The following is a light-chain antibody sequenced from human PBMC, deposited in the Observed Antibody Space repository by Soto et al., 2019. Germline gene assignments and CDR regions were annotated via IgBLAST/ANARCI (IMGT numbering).Light chain of an antibody. Sequence: SYVLTQAPSVSVAPGQTARITCGGDDIGTKSVHRYQQKPGQAPVLVVYDDSDRPSGIPERISGSKSGNTASLTFSRVETGDEADYYCQVWRTSSDHPVLFGGGTKLTVL. CDR1: DIGTKS. J-gene: IGLJ2*01. V-gene: IGLV3-21*02. CDR3: QVWRTSSDHPVL. CDR2: DDS.